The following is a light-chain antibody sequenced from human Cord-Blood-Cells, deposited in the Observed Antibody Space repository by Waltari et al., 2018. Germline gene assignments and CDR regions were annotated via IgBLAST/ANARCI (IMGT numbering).Light chain of an antibody. CDR2: GAS. CDR1: QSVSSN. CDR3: QQYNNWPRLT. Sequence: EIVMTQSPATLSVSPGERATLSCRSSQSVSSNLAWYQQKPGQAPRLLIYGASTRATGIPARFSGSGSGTEFTLTISSLQSEDVAGYYCQQYNNWPRLTFGGGTKVEIK. V-gene: IGKV3-15*01. J-gene: IGKJ4*01.